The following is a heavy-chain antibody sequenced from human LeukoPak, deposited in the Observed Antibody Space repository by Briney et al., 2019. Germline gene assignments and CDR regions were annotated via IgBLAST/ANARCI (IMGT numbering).Heavy chain of an antibody. J-gene: IGHJ6*04. CDR2: INSDGSST. CDR3: AREIAVAGTSNYYYYYGMDV. CDR1: GFTFSSYW. Sequence: GGSLRLSCAASGFTFSSYWVHWVRQAPGKGLVWVSRINSDGSSTSYADSVKGRFTISRDNAKNTLYLQMNSLRAEDTAVYYCAREIAVAGTSNYYYYYGMDVWGKGTTVTVSS. D-gene: IGHD6-19*01. V-gene: IGHV3-74*01.